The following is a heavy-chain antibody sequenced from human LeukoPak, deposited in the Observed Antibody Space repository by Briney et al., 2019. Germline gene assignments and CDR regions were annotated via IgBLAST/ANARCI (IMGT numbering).Heavy chain of an antibody. J-gene: IGHJ4*02. D-gene: IGHD3-10*01. CDR1: GFPVRNNY. CDR2: IYSGGST. Sequence: GGSLRLSCAASGFPVRNNYMSWVRQAPGKGLEGVSVIYSGGSTYYADSVKGRFTISRDNSKNTLYLQMNSLRAEDTAVYFCATGERMVRGDGVDYWGQGTLVTVSS. CDR3: ATGERMVRGDGVDY. V-gene: IGHV3-66*01.